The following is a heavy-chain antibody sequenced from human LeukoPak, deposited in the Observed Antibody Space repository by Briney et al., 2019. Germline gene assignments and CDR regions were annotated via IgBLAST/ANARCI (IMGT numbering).Heavy chain of an antibody. CDR2: IGAGGDRT. D-gene: IGHD1-26*01. V-gene: IGHV3-23*01. CDR1: GFTFSTYA. CDR3: ARSTVGTSCCTAVDY. Sequence: GGSLRLPCAASGFTFSTYAMTWVRQAPGKGLEWVSGIGAGGDRTYYADSVKGRFTISRDNSKNTLYLQMNSLRAEDTAEYYCARSTVGTSCCTAVDYWGQGTLVTVSS. J-gene: IGHJ4*02.